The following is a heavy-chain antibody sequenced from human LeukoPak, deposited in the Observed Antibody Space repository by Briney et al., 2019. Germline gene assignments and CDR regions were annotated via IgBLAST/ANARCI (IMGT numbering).Heavy chain of an antibody. CDR3: ATETIGRHYDY. Sequence: GGSLRLSCAASGFTFSSCGFNCVRQAPGKGLEGVPSIGPTGTDRYYADSVRGRFNIPRDNAKNSMYLQMDSRRDEETAVYYCATETIGRHYDYWGQGTLLTVSS. D-gene: IGHD1-14*01. CDR1: GFTFSSCG. CDR2: IGPTGTDR. V-gene: IGHV3-21*01. J-gene: IGHJ4*02.